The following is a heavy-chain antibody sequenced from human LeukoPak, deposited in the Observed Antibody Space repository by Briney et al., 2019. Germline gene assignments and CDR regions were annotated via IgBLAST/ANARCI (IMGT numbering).Heavy chain of an antibody. CDR2: IKTVPDAGTA. V-gene: IGHV3-15*01. Sequence: GGSLTLSCTDSGFTFTNAWMSWVRQAPGTGLEWVGHIKTVPDAGTADYASPVQSKVDISRDHAENTLYLHMNSLKSEGTGVYFCASEGLSPNMFDPGGQGTLVTVSS. CDR3: ASEGLSPNMFDP. CDR1: GFTFTNAW. D-gene: IGHD3-3*01. J-gene: IGHJ5*02.